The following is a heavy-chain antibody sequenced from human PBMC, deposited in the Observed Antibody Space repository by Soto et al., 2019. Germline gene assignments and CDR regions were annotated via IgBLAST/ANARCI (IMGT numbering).Heavy chain of an antibody. V-gene: IGHV1-69*01. D-gene: IGHD2-2*01. J-gene: IGHJ6*02. CDR2: ILPIFGTA. CDR3: ARERGVPAARNYGPGGMDV. Sequence: QVQLVQSGAEVKKPGSSVKVSCKASGGTFSSYAISWVRQAPGQGLEWMGGILPIFGTANYAQKFQGRVTITADESTSTDYMELSGQRAEATAVYDGARERGVPAARNYGPGGMDVWGQGTTVTVSS. CDR1: GGTFSSYA.